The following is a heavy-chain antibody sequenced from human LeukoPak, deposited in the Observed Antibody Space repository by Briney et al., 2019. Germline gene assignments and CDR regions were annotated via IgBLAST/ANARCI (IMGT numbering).Heavy chain of an antibody. J-gene: IGHJ4*02. V-gene: IGHV3-74*03. D-gene: IGHD2-21*02. CDR3: TKSDHFDY. CDR2: GEGDGTTS. CDR1: GFTLSNYW. Sequence: GGSLRLSCAASGFTLSNYWMHWVRQAPGKGLVWVSRGEGDGTTSTYADSVKGRFTISRDNAKNTLYLQMNSLRADDTAVYYCTKSDHFDYWGRGTLVTVSS.